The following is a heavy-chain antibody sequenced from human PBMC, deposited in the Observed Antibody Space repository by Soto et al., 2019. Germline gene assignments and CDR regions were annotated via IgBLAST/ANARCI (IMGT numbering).Heavy chain of an antibody. Sequence: QVQLVESGGALDQPGRSLRLSCAASGFPFNYYTLHWVRQAPGRGLEWVAIISYDGYNKNYADSVRGRFTISRDNSKNKLYLQMNSLRAEDTAVYFCARELRSPLYHYYGLDVWGQGTTVTVSS. CDR3: ARELRSPLYHYYGLDV. J-gene: IGHJ6*02. V-gene: IGHV3-30-3*01. CDR2: ISYDGYNK. CDR1: GFPFNYYT.